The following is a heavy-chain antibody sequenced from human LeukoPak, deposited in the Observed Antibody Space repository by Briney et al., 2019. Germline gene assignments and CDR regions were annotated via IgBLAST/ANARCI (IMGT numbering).Heavy chain of an antibody. Sequence: PGGSLRLSCAASGFTFSDYAMNWVRQAPGKGLEWVSTISQGTYYVDSVKGRFTISRDNSKNTLYLQMHSLRAEDTAVYYCASSWTIAVAGRKYYFQYGGQGTLVTVSS. J-gene: IGHJ4*02. CDR1: GFTFSDYA. CDR2: ISQGT. CDR3: ASSWTIAVAGRKYYFQY. D-gene: IGHD6-19*01. V-gene: IGHV3-23*01.